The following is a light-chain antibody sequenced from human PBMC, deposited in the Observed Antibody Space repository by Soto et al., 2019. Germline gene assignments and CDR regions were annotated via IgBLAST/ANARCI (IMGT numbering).Light chain of an antibody. Sequence: EIVVTQSPDSLAGSLGERATINCKSSQSVFYSSNNKNYLAWYQQKPRQPPKLLINWASTRESGVPDRFSGSGSGTDFTLTISSLQAEDVAVYYCQQYYNTPLTFGGGTKVEIK. CDR3: QQYYNTPLT. J-gene: IGKJ4*01. V-gene: IGKV4-1*01. CDR1: QSVFYSSNNKNY. CDR2: WAS.